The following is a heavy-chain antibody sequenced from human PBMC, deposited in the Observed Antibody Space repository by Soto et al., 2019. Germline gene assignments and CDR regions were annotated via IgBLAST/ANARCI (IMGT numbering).Heavy chain of an antibody. CDR3: AKGILSATIGPYAMDV. CDR2: ISYDGNYI. CDR1: GFAFSSYA. D-gene: IGHD3-16*01. J-gene: IGHJ6*02. Sequence: QVQLVESGGGVVQPGASLRLSCEASGFAFSSYAMHWVRQAPGKGLEWVGVISYDGNYIYYADSVKGRFTISRDNSKNTLYVPVNSLRPEDTAVYYGAKGILSATIGPYAMDVWGQGTTVTVSS. V-gene: IGHV3-30*18.